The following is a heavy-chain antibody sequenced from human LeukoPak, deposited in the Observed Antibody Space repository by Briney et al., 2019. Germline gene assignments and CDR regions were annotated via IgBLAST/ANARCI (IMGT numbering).Heavy chain of an antibody. Sequence: GASVKVSCKASGYIFTGYYMHWVRQAPGQGLEWMGWINPNSGGTNYAQKFQGRVTMTRDTSISTAYMELSRLRSDDTAVYYCAREEGMEGSSWTDYWGQGTLVTVSS. CDR2: INPNSGGT. J-gene: IGHJ4*02. D-gene: IGHD6-13*01. CDR3: AREEGMEGSSWTDY. CDR1: GYIFTGYY. V-gene: IGHV1-2*02.